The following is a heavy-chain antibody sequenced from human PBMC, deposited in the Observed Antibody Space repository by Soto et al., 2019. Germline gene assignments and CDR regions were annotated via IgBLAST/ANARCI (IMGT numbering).Heavy chain of an antibody. V-gene: IGHV3-9*01. CDR2: ISWNSGSI. CDR3: AKGGHIYYCSGGSCYPPYFDY. D-gene: IGHD2-15*01. CDR1: GFTFDDYA. Sequence: PGGSLRLSCAASGFTFDDYAMHWVRQAPGKGLEWVSGISWNSGSIGYADSVKGRFTISRDNAKNSLYLQMNSLRAEDTALYYCAKGGHIYYCSGGSCYPPYFDYWGQGTLVTVSS. J-gene: IGHJ4*02.